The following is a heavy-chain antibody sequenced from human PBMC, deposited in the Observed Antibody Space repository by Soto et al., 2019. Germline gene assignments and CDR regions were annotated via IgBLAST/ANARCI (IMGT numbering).Heavy chain of an antibody. Sequence: QVQLQESGPGLVQPSETLSLICTVSGDSISSYYWSWIRQPPGKGLEWIAYIYYIGSTTNYNPSLNSRVTISVVPSNNPFSLKLTSVTAAATALYQCARSSGSSGRNSAGYGFDIWGQGTMVTLSS. V-gene: IGHV4-59*01. CDR3: ARSSGSSGRNSAGYGFDI. CDR1: GDSISSYY. J-gene: IGHJ3*02. D-gene: IGHD3-22*01. CDR2: IYYIGSTT.